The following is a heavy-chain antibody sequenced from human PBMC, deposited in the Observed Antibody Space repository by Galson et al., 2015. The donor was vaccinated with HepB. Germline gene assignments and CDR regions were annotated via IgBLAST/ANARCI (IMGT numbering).Heavy chain of an antibody. J-gene: IGHJ4*02. D-gene: IGHD2-15*01. CDR3: AKALEYSAGGSCYTEF. V-gene: IGHV3-23*01. Sequence: SLRLSCAASGFTSANYAMTWVRQAPGKGLEWVSSISASGGSTYYADSVRGRFTISRDNSKNTLFLQVNSLRVDDTALYYCAKALEYSAGGSCYTEFWAQAPLVTVSS. CDR2: ISASGGST. CDR1: GFTSANYA.